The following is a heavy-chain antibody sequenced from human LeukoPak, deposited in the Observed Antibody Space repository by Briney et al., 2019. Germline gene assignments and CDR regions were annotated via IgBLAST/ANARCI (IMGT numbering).Heavy chain of an antibody. CDR1: GGSISGYY. Sequence: SETLSLTCTVSGGSISGYYWSWIRQPPGKGLEWIGYIYYSGSTNYNPSLKSRVTISVDTSKNQFSLKLSSVTAADTAVYYCARGYSYGYEAFDIWGQGTMVTVSS. J-gene: IGHJ3*02. CDR3: ARGYSYGYEAFDI. D-gene: IGHD5-18*01. V-gene: IGHV4-59*08. CDR2: IYYSGST.